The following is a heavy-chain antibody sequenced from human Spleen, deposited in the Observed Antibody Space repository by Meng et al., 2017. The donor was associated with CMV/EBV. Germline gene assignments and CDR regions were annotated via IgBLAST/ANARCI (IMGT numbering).Heavy chain of an antibody. Sequence: SVKVSCKASGGTFSSYTFSWVRQAPGQGLEWMGRIVPMLATVSYTQKLQGRVTITADKSTGTAYMELRSLRSEDTAVYYCAGDFSGGVVLDYLGQGTLVTVSS. CDR2: IVPMLATV. CDR1: GGTFSSYT. CDR3: AGDFSGGVVLDY. J-gene: IGHJ4*02. D-gene: IGHD3-10*01. V-gene: IGHV1-69*08.